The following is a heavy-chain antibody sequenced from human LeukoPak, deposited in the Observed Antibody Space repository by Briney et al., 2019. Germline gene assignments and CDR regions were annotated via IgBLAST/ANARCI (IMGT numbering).Heavy chain of an antibody. J-gene: IGHJ3*02. V-gene: IGHV4-38-2*02. Sequence: SETLSLTCTVSGYSISSGYYWGWIRQPPGKGLEWIGSIYHSGSTYYNPSLKSRVTISVDTSKNQFSLKLSSVTAADTAVYYCARSGPKVAGYYEPLNAFDIWGQGTMVTVSS. CDR2: IYHSGST. CDR1: GYSISSGYY. CDR3: ARSGPKVAGYYEPLNAFDI. D-gene: IGHD3-22*01.